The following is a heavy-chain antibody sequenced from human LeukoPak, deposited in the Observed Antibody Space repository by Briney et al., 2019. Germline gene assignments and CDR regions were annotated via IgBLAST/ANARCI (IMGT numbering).Heavy chain of an antibody. CDR2: ISYDGSNK. CDR1: GFTSSSYA. Sequence: GGSLRLSCAASGFTSSSYAMHWVRQAPGKGLEWVAVISYDGSNKYYADSVKGRFTISRDNSKNTLYLQMNSLRAEDTAVYYCARESGNGYSSGWYPYYYYGMDVWGQGTTVTVSS. D-gene: IGHD6-19*01. V-gene: IGHV3-30-3*01. J-gene: IGHJ6*02. CDR3: ARESGNGYSSGWYPYYYYGMDV.